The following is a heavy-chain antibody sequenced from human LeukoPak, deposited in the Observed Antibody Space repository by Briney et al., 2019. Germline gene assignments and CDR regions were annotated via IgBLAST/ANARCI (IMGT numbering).Heavy chain of an antibody. Sequence: PGGSLRLSCGASGFXFSSYAIHWVRQAPGKGLEYVSAISSNGGSTYYAYSVKGRFTISRDNSKNTLYLQMGSLRAEDMAVYYCARVGPATLSGFDIWGQGTMVTVSS. CDR3: ARVGPATLSGFDI. V-gene: IGHV3-64*01. D-gene: IGHD2-2*01. CDR1: GFXFSSYA. J-gene: IGHJ3*02. CDR2: ISSNGGST.